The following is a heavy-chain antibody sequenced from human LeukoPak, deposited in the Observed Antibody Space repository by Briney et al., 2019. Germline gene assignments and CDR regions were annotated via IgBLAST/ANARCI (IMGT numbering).Heavy chain of an antibody. CDR2: INPNSGAT. Sequence: ASVKVSCKASGYTFTGYYMQWVRQALGQGLEWMGWINPNSGATDYARKFQGRVTMTRDTSISTAYMELSRLTSDDTAVYYCARDSVERRPGFDIWGPGTMVTVSS. V-gene: IGHV1-2*02. CDR3: ARDSVERRPGFDI. D-gene: IGHD1-1*01. CDR1: GYTFTGYY. J-gene: IGHJ3*02.